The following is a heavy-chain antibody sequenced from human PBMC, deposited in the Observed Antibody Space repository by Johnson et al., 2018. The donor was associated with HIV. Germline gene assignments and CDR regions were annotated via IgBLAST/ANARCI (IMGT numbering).Heavy chain of an antibody. V-gene: IGHV3-23*04. Sequence: EKLVESGGGLVQPGGSLRLSCGASGFTFSDHWMQWVRQAPGKGLVWVSAISGSGGSTYYADSVKGRFTISRDNSKNTLYLQMNSLRDEDTAVYYCARGYILTGYSVVFDMWGQGTMVTVSS. D-gene: IGHD3-9*01. CDR3: ARGYILTGYSVVFDM. J-gene: IGHJ3*02. CDR1: GFTFSDHW. CDR2: ISGSGGST.